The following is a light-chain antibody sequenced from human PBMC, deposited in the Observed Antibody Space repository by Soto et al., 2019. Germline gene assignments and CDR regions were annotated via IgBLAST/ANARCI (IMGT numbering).Light chain of an antibody. CDR1: SSDVGSYNF. Sequence: QSALTQPASVSGSPEQSITISCTGTSSDVGSYNFVSWYQHHPGKAPKLMIYEDSKRPSGVSNRFSGSKSGNTASLTISGLQAEDEADYYCCSYAGSSTYVFGTGTKLTVL. V-gene: IGLV2-23*01. CDR2: EDS. J-gene: IGLJ1*01. CDR3: CSYAGSSTYV.